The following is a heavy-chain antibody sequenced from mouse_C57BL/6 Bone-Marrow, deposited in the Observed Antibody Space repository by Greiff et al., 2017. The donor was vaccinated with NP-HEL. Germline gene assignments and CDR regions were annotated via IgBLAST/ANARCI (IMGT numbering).Heavy chain of an antibody. J-gene: IGHJ1*03. CDR3: APNYGSSSYWYFDV. V-gene: IGHV1-26*01. Sequence: EVQLQQSGPELVKPGASVKISCKASGYTFTDYYMNWVKQSHGKSLEWIGDINPNNGGTSYNQKFKGKATLTVDKSSSTAYMELRSLTSEDSAVYYCAPNYGSSSYWYFDVWGTGTTVTVSS. CDR2: INPNNGGT. D-gene: IGHD1-1*01. CDR1: GYTFTDYY.